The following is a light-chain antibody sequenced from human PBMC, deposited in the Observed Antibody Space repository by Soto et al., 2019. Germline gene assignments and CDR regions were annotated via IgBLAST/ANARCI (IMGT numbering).Light chain of an antibody. CDR2: GSS. CDR3: QQGYSTPVT. J-gene: IGKJ5*01. V-gene: IGKV1-39*01. CDR1: QDIGNF. Sequence: ILMTQSPSSLSAFVGDRVTITCRASQDIGNFLAWYQQKPGRAPRLLIYGSSNLQGGVPSRFSGSGSGTDFTLTISSLLPEDFATYYCQQGYSTPVTFGQGTRLEI.